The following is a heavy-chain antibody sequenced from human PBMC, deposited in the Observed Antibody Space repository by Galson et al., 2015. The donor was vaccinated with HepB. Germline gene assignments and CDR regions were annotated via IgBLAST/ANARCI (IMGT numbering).Heavy chain of an antibody. D-gene: IGHD6-19*01. Sequence: SLRLSCAASGFTFSNAWMNWVRQAPGKGLEWVGRIKSKTDGGTTDYAAPVKGRFTISRDDSKNTLYLQMNSLKTEDTAVYYCTTTMYSSGWPVDYWGQGTLVTVSS. V-gene: IGHV3-15*07. CDR2: IKSKTDGGTT. CDR3: TTTMYSSGWPVDY. CDR1: GFTFSNAW. J-gene: IGHJ4*02.